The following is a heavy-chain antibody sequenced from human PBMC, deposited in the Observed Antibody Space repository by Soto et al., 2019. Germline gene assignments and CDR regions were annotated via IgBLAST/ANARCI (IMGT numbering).Heavy chain of an antibody. CDR2: IYYSGST. D-gene: IGHD3-22*01. J-gene: IGHJ4*02. Sequence: QVQLQESGPGLVKPSETLSLTCTVSGGSVSSGSYYWSWIRQPPGKGLEWIGYIYYSGSTNYNPSLKSRVTISIDTSKNQFSLKLSSVTAADTAVYYCASSITYYDSSGYRYYFDYWGQGTLVTVSS. V-gene: IGHV4-61*01. CDR3: ASSITYYDSSGYRYYFDY. CDR1: GGSVSSGSYY.